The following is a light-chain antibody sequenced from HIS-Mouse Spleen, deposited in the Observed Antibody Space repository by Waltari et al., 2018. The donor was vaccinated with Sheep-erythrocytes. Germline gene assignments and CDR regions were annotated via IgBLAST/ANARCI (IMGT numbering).Light chain of an antibody. CDR1: SSDVGGYNS. V-gene: IGLV2-11*01. CDR2: DVS. Sequence: QSALTQPRSVSGSPGQSVPISCHGPSSDVGGYNSVSWYQPHPGKAPKLMIYDVSKRPSGVPDRFSGSKSGNTASLTISGLQAEDEADYYCCSYAGSYNHVFATGTKVTVL. J-gene: IGLJ1*01. CDR3: CSYAGSYNHV.